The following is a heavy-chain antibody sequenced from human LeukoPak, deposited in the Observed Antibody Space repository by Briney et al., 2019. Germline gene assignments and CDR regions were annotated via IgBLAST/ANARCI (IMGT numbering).Heavy chain of an antibody. CDR1: GGSTTINGYY. CDR2: IYYNGNT. J-gene: IGHJ5*02. CDR3: GRHVQAPSFDP. D-gene: IGHD1-1*01. V-gene: IGHV4-39*01. Sequence: SETLSITCTVSGGSTTINGYYWAWIRQPPGKGLEWIGSIYYNGNTYYNPSLKSRVTISADTSTNHFSLKLTSVTAADTAVYYCGRHVQAPSFDPWGQGTLVTVSS.